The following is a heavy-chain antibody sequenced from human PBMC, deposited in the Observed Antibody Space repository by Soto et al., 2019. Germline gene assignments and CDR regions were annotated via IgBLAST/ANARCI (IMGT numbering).Heavy chain of an antibody. Sequence: EVQLLESGGGLVQPGGSLRLSCAASGFTFSSYAMSWVRQAPGKGLEWVSAISGSGGSTYYADSVKGRFTLSRDNSKNPLYLQMNSLGAEDKGVYFCAKDGGSSGYYSRFDPWGQGTLVTVSS. CDR3: AKDGGSSGYYSRFDP. CDR1: GFTFSSYA. V-gene: IGHV3-23*01. D-gene: IGHD3-22*01. J-gene: IGHJ5*02. CDR2: ISGSGGST.